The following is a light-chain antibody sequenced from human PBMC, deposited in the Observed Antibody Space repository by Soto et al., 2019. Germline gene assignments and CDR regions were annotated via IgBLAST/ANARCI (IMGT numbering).Light chain of an antibody. Sequence: DIVMPQSPLSLPVTPGEPASISCRSSQSLLHSNGYNYLDWYLQKPGQSPQLLIYLGSNRSSGVPDRFSGSGAGTDFTLTISRVEAEDVGVYYCMQATQSSWTFGQGTKVDIK. CDR1: QSLLHSNGYNY. CDR2: LGS. CDR3: MQATQSSWT. J-gene: IGKJ1*01. V-gene: IGKV2-28*01.